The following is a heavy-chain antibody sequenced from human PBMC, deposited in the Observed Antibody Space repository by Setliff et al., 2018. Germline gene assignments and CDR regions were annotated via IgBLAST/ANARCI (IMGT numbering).Heavy chain of an antibody. CDR2: IYYSGST. V-gene: IGHV4-39*07. Sequence: SETLSLPCTVSGGSISSSSYYWGWIRQPPGKGLEWIGSIYYSGSTYYNPSLKGRVTISVDTSKNQFSLKLSSVTAADTAVYYCARRETYYNFWSGYYAYWGQGTLVTVSS. J-gene: IGHJ4*02. D-gene: IGHD3-3*01. CDR1: GGSISSSSYY. CDR3: ARRETYYNFWSGYYAY.